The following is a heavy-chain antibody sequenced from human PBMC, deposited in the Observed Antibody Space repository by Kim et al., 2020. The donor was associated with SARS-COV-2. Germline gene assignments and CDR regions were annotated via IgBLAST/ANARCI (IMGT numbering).Heavy chain of an antibody. V-gene: IGHV3-30*07. D-gene: IGHD3-16*01. CDR3: ARDALGGYYYMDV. Sequence: DHVEGRLTIARENSKTKLYLQMNSRRAEDTAVYYCARDALGGYYYMDVWGKGTTVTVSS. J-gene: IGHJ6*03.